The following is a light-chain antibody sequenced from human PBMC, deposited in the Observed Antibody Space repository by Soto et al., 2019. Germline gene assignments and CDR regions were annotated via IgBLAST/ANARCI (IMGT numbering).Light chain of an antibody. J-gene: IGKJ4*01. CDR3: QQYNEWPPLT. CDR2: GAS. Sequence: EIVMTQSPATLSVSTGERATLSCRASQSVNSNLAWYRQKPGQAPRLLIYGASTRATGIPARFSGSGSGTEFTLTINSLQSEDFAVYYCQQYNEWPPLTFGGGTKVEIK. V-gene: IGKV3-15*01. CDR1: QSVNSN.